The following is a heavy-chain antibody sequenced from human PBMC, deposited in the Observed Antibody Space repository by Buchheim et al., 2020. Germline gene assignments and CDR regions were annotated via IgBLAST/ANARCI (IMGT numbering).Heavy chain of an antibody. CDR1: EFMFSDYY. CDR2: ISSSGSII. D-gene: IGHD3-3*01. J-gene: IGHJ6*02. CDR3: ARGAYDFWSGSEPYFYFGLDV. Sequence: QVQLVESGGGSVKPGGSLRLSCAASEFMFSDYYMNWIRQAPGKGLEWLSYISSSGSIIYYADSVKGRFIISRDNAKKSVYLQMNSLRAEDTAVYYCARGAYDFWSGSEPYFYFGLDVWGPGTT. V-gene: IGHV3-11*01.